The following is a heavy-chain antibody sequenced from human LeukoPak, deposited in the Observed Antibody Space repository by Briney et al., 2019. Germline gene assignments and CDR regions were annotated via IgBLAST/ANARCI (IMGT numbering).Heavy chain of an antibody. V-gene: IGHV4-59*08. CDR1: GGSISSYY. CDR2: IYYSGST. J-gene: IGHJ5*02. D-gene: IGHD2-15*01. Sequence: SETLSLTCTVPGGSISSYYWSWIRQPPGKGLEWIGYIYYSGSTHYNPSLKSRVTISVDPSKNQFSLKLSSVTAADTAVYYCARHVGYCSGGSCSQGWFDPWGQGTLVTVSS. CDR3: ARHVGYCSGGSCSQGWFDP.